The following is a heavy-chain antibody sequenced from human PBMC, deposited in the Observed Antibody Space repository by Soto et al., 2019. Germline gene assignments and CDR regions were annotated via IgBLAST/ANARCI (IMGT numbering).Heavy chain of an antibody. J-gene: IGHJ5*01. V-gene: IGHV3-23*01. D-gene: IGHD1-26*01. CDR1: GFTFTNYA. Sequence: EAQLSESGGGLGQPGGSLRLSCAASGFTFTNYAMTWVRQSPGKGREWVSSVSATGGLKYYAESVQGRFTISRDNSKNTVYLQMNNLRDEDTAMYYCAREVGAPSGWLDTWGHGTQVTVSS. CDR3: AREVGAPSGWLDT. CDR2: VSATGGLK.